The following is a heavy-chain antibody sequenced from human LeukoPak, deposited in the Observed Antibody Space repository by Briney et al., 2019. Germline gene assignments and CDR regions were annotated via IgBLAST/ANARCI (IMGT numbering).Heavy chain of an antibody. J-gene: IGHJ1*01. CDR1: GLTFSSYA. D-gene: IGHD3-16*01. CDR2: ISYDGSNK. V-gene: IGHV3-30-3*01. Sequence: PGRSLRLSCAASGLTFSSYAMHWVRQAPGKGLEWVAVISYDGSNKYYADSVKGRFTISRDNSKNTLYLQMNSLRAEDTAVYYCARAADVWGMRLLPVGYFQHWGQGTLVTVSS. CDR3: ARAADVWGMRLLPVGYFQH.